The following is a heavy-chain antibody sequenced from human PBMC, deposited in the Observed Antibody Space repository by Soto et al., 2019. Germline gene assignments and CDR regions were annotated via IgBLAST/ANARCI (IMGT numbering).Heavy chain of an antibody. V-gene: IGHV3-13*04. J-gene: IGHJ6*02. Sequence: PGGSLRLSCAASGFTFSNYDMHWVRQATGKGLEWVSAIGTAGDTYYPGSVKGRFTISRENAKNSLYLQMNSLRAGDTAVYYCAGGGRDYYYGMDVWGQGTTVTVSS. CDR1: GFTFSNYD. CDR3: AGGGRDYYYGMDV. CDR2: IGTAGDT. D-gene: IGHD1-26*01.